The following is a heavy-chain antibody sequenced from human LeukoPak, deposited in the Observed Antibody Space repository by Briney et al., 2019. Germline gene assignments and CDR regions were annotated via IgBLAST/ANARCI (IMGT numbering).Heavy chain of an antibody. CDR2: ISSSSSYI. CDR1: GFTFSGYY. V-gene: IGHV3-21*01. J-gene: IGHJ3*02. Sequence: GGSLRLSCAASGFTFSGYYMSWIRQAAGKGLEWVSSISSSSSYIYYADSVKGRFTISRDNAKNSLYLQMNSLRAEDTAVYYCARGMVVPNSGAFDIWGQGTMVTVSS. D-gene: IGHD2-15*01. CDR3: ARGMVVPNSGAFDI.